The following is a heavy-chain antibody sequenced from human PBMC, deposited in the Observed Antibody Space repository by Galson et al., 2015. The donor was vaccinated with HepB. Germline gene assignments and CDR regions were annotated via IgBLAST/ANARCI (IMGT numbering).Heavy chain of an antibody. V-gene: IGHV3-48*01. J-gene: IGHJ4*02. CDR3: ARDRGTPTMDQGVMRDY. CDR1: GFTFNSYS. Sequence: SLRLSCAASGFTFNSYSMNWVRQAPEKGLEWVSYISSRSSTIYYADSVKGRFTISRDNAENSLYLQMNSLRAEDTAVYYCARDRGTPTMDQGVMRDYWGQGTLVTVSP. CDR2: ISSRSSTI. D-gene: IGHD3-10*01.